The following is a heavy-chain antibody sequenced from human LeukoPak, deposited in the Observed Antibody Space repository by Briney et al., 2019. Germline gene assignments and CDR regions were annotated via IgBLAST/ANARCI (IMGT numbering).Heavy chain of an antibody. CDR3: ARVLSYADV. J-gene: IGHJ6*04. CDR1: GGSISSSSYY. Sequence: SETLSLTCTVSGGSISSSSYYWGWIRQPPGKGLEWIGSIYYSGSTYYNPSLKSRVTIPVDTSKNQFSLKLSSVTAADTAVYYCARVLSYADVWGKGTTVTVSS. D-gene: IGHD3-16*02. CDR2: IYYSGST. V-gene: IGHV4-39*07.